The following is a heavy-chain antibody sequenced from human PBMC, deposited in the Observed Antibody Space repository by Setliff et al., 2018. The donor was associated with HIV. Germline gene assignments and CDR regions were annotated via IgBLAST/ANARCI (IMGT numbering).Heavy chain of an antibody. CDR3: ARQAGTYWGFVYYMDV. V-gene: IGHV4-39*01. CDR2: AHSSGNT. D-gene: IGHD7-27*01. J-gene: IGHJ6*03. Sequence: PSETLSLTCTVSGGSISSYYWGWIRQPPGKGLEWIAIAHSSGNTSYNPSLESRVSIAVDMSKSQLSLNLASVTAADTAVYYCARQAGTYWGFVYYMDVCGKGTTVTVSS. CDR1: GGSISSYY.